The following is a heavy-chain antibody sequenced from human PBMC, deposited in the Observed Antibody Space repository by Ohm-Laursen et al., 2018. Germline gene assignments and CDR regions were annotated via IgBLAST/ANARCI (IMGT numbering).Heavy chain of an antibody. J-gene: IGHJ3*02. D-gene: IGHD1-26*01. CDR3: ARKCGNRKDAFDI. V-gene: IGHV4-59*01. Sequence: SRVTISVDTSKNQFSLKLSSVTAADTAVYYCARKCGNRKDAFDIWGQGTMVTVSS.